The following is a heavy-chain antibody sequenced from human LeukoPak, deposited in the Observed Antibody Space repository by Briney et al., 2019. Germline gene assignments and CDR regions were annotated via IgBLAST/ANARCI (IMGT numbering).Heavy chain of an antibody. J-gene: IGHJ4*02. Sequence: GGSLRLSCAASGFSLTTYAMGWVRQAPGKGLEWVSVINDRGDSTYYADSVKGRFTISRDSSKNTLYLQMNSLRGEDTAVYYCAKDHHTRTPDYWGQGTLVTVSS. CDR1: GFSLTTYA. D-gene: IGHD1-14*01. CDR2: INDRGDST. CDR3: AKDHHTRTPDY. V-gene: IGHV3-23*01.